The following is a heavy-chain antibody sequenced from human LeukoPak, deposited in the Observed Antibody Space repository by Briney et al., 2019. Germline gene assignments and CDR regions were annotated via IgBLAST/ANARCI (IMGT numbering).Heavy chain of an antibody. D-gene: IGHD1-26*01. V-gene: IGHV3-30*02. J-gene: IGHJ4*02. Sequence: GGSLRLSCAASGFTFSSYGMHWVRQAPGKGLEWVAFIRYDGSNKYYADSARGRFTISRDNSKNTLYLQMNSLRAEDTAVYFCAKQSNNHYYQKASDYWGQGTLVTVSS. CDR2: IRYDGSNK. CDR3: AKQSNNHYYQKASDY. CDR1: GFTFSSYG.